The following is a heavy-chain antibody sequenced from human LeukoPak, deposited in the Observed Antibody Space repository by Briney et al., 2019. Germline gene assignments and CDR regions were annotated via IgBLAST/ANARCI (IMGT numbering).Heavy chain of an antibody. CDR3: ARALRFPRSGAASSPTYLDY. V-gene: IGHV3-21*01. CDR1: GFTFSSYG. D-gene: IGHD7-27*01. J-gene: IGHJ4*02. CDR2: ISSSSSYI. Sequence: GGSLRLSCAASGFTFSSYGMHWVRQAPGKGLEWVSSISSSSSYIYYADSVKGRFTISRDNAKNSLYLQMNSLRAEDTAVYYCARALRFPRSGAASSPTYLDYWGQGTLVTVSS.